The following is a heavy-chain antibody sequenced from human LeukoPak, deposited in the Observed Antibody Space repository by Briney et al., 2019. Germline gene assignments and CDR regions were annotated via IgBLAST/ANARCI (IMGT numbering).Heavy chain of an antibody. J-gene: IGHJ4*02. CDR2: IIPIFGTA. D-gene: IGHD2-21*02. V-gene: IGHV1-69*13. Sequence: SVKVSCKASGGTFSSYAISWVRQAPGQGLEWMGGIIPIFGTANYAQKFQGRVTITADESTSTAYMELSSLRSEDTAVYYCARDTQRDSGFSYEYWGQGTLVTVSS. CDR3: ARDTQRDSGFSYEY. CDR1: GGTFSSYA.